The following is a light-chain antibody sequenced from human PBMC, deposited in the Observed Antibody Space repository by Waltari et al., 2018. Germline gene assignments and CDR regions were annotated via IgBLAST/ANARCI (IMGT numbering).Light chain of an antibody. V-gene: IGLV1-40*01. CDR2: GSS. CDR1: GSHIGAGYD. CDR3: QSYDISLSVV. Sequence: QSVLTQPPSVSGAPGQRVTISCTGRGSHIGAGYDVHWYQQLPRAAPKLLIYGSSSRPLGVPDRFFGSTSGTSASLAITGLQAEDEADYYCQSYDISLSVVFGGGTKLTVL. J-gene: IGLJ3*02.